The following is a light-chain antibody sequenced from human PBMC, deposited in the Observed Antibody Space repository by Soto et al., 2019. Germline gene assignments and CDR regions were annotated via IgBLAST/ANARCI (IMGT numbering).Light chain of an antibody. CDR2: DTS. CDR3: QQRSDWPWT. CDR1: QSVRTS. V-gene: IGKV3-11*01. Sequence: EIVLTQSPGTLSLSPGERATFSCRASQSVRTSLAWYQHKPGQAPRLLIYDTSIRATGIPGRFSGRGSGTDFTLTISNLEPEDFAVYYCQQRSDWPWTFDQGTKVEI. J-gene: IGKJ1*01.